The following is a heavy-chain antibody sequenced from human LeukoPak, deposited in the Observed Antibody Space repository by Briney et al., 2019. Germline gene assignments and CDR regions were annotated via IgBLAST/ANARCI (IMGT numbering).Heavy chain of an antibody. J-gene: IGHJ5*02. CDR1: RFTFSSYA. D-gene: IGHD6-6*01. CDR2: ISGSGGSK. V-gene: IGHV3-23*01. Sequence: GGSLRLSCAASRFTFSSYAMNWVRQAPGKGLEWVSGISGSGGSKYYADSVKGRFTISRDNSKNTLYLQMNSLRAEDTAVYYCAKDQSSSSHNWFDPWGQGTLVTVSS. CDR3: AKDQSSSSHNWFDP.